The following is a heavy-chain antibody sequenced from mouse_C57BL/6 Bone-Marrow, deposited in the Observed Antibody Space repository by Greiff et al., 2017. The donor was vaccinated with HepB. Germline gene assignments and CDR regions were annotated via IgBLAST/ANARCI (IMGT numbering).Heavy chain of an antibody. CDR3: ARIELITTVVDAWFAY. J-gene: IGHJ3*01. Sequence: QVTLKECGPGILQPSQTLSLTCSFSGFSLSTFGMGVGWIRQPSGKGLEWLAHIWWDDDKYYNPALKSRLTISKDTSKNQVFLKIANVDTADTATYYCARIELITTVVDAWFAYWGQGTLVTVSA. CDR2: IWWDDDK. D-gene: IGHD1-1*01. CDR1: GFSLSTFGMG. V-gene: IGHV8-8*01.